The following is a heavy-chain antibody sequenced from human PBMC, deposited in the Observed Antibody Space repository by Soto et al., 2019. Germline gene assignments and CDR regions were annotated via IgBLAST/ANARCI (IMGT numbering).Heavy chain of an antibody. D-gene: IGHD2-2*01. Sequence: SLRLSCAASGFTFSSYGMHWVRQAPGKGLEWVAVIWYDGSNKYYADSVKGRFTISRDNSKNTLYLQMNSLRAEDTAVYYCARDPIVVVPAVMYYYYYMDVWGKGTTVTVSS. CDR3: ARDPIVVVPAVMYYYYYMDV. V-gene: IGHV3-33*01. CDR2: IWYDGSNK. CDR1: GFTFSSYG. J-gene: IGHJ6*03.